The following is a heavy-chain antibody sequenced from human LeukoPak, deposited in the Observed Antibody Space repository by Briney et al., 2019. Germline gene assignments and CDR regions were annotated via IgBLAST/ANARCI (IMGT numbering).Heavy chain of an antibody. CDR3: AASYYYDSSSYYSPGY. V-gene: IGHV3-30*03. CDR1: GFTFSSYG. Sequence: GRSLRLSCAASGFTFSSYGMHWVRQAPGKGLEWVALISYDGSNKYYADSVKGRFTISRDISKNTLYLQMNSLRAEDTAVYYCAASYYYDSSSYYSPGYWGQGTLVTVSS. J-gene: IGHJ4*02. CDR2: ISYDGSNK. D-gene: IGHD3-22*01.